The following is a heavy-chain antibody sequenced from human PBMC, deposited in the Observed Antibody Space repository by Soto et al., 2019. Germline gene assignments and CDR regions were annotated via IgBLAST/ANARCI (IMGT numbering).Heavy chain of an antibody. J-gene: IGHJ4*02. D-gene: IGHD6-13*01. CDR3: AKDRERDAWYEDY. CDR1: GFSFSSYA. V-gene: IGHV3-23*01. Sequence: XGSLRLSCVASGFSFSSYAMSWVRQAPGKGLEWVSVISGSDGSTYYADSVKGRFTISRDNSKSTLYLQMNSLRAEDTAVYYCAKDRERDAWYEDYWGQGTLVTVSS. CDR2: ISGSDGST.